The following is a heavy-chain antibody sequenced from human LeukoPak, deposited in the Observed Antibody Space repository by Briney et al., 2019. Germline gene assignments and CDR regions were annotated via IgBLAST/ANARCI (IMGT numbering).Heavy chain of an antibody. CDR2: IYYSGST. J-gene: IGHJ4*02. V-gene: IGHV4-59*08. CDR3: ARPRWDGYSDLYFDY. CDR1: GGSISSYY. D-gene: IGHD5-24*01. Sequence: SETLSLTCTVSGGSISSYYWSWIRQPPGKGLEWIGYIYYSGSTNYNPSLKSRVTISVDTSKNQFSLKLSSVTAADTAVYYCARPRWDGYSDLYFDYWGQGTLVTVSS.